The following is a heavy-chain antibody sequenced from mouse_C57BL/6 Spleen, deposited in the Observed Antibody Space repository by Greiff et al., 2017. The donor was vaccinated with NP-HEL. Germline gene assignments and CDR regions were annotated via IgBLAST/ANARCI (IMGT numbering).Heavy chain of an antibody. CDR3: APNWAYYAMDY. D-gene: IGHD4-1*01. J-gene: IGHJ4*01. CDR2: IHPNSGST. CDR1: GYTFTSYW. Sequence: QVQLKQPGAELVKPGASVKLSCKASGYTFTSYWMPWVKQRPGQGLEWIGMIHPNSGSTNYNEKFKSKATLTVDKSSSTAYMQLSSLTSEDSAVYYCAPNWAYYAMDYWGQGTSVTVSS. V-gene: IGHV1-64*01.